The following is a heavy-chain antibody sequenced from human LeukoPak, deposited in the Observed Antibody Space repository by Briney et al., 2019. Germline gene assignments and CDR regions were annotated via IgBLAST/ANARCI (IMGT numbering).Heavy chain of an antibody. D-gene: IGHD3-22*01. CDR1: GFTFSRCW. CDR2: IKQDGSEK. V-gene: IGHV3-7*01. CDR3: ARDYYDSSGYWGHDY. J-gene: IGHJ4*02. Sequence: PGGSLRLSCAASGFTFSRCWMSWVRQAPGKGLEWVANIKQDGSEKYYVDSVKGRFTISRDNAKNSLYLQMNSLRAEDTAVYYCARDYYDSSGYWGHDYWGQGTLVTVSS.